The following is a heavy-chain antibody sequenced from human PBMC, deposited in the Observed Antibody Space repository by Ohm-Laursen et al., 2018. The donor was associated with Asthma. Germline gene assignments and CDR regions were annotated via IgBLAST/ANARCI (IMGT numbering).Heavy chain of an antibody. V-gene: IGHV4-31*02. CDR1: GDSLTNGGLY. CDR3: ARGTFYYESTGYYFFDH. D-gene: IGHD3-22*01. CDR2: IHYSGST. J-gene: IGHJ4*02. Sequence: SQTLSLTCTISGDSLTNGGLYWSWIRQHPGKGLEWIGNIHYSGSTIYNPSLESRLTISVDTSKNQFSLKLSPVTAADTAVYYCARGTFYYESTGYYFFDHWGQGTLVTVSS.